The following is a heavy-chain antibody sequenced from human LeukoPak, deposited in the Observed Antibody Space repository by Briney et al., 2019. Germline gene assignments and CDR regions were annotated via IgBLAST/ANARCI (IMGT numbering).Heavy chain of an antibody. Sequence: GGSLRLSCAASGFTFSSYAMSWVRQAPGKGLEWVSAISGSGGSTYYADSVKGRFTISRDNSKNTLYLQMNSPRAEDTAVYYCAKFRRDATYYFDYWGQGTLVTVSS. D-gene: IGHD2-15*01. CDR3: AKFRRDATYYFDY. CDR2: ISGSGGST. CDR1: GFTFSSYA. J-gene: IGHJ4*02. V-gene: IGHV3-23*01.